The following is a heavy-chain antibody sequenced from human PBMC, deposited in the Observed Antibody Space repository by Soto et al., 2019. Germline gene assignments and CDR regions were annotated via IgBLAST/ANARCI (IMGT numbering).Heavy chain of an antibody. CDR2: IYYSGST. D-gene: IGHD5-18*01. CDR1: GGSISSGGYY. CDR3: ARASIQLWLGPWFDP. V-gene: IGHV4-31*03. Sequence: SETLSLTCTVSGGSISSGGYYWSWIRQHPGKGLEWIGYIYYSGSTYYNPSLKSRVTISVDTSKNQFSLKLSSVTAADTAVYYCARASIQLWLGPWFDPWGQGTLVTVSS. J-gene: IGHJ5*02.